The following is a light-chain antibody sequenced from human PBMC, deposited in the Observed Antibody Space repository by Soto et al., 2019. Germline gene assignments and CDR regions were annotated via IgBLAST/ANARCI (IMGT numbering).Light chain of an antibody. J-gene: IGLJ2*01. CDR2: DNN. CDR1: SSNIGNNY. CDR3: GTWDSSLSAYVV. Sequence: QSVLTQPPSVSAAPGQKVTISCSGSSSNIGNNYVSWYQQLPGTAPKLLIYDNNKRPSGIPDRFSGSKSGTSATLGITGLQTEDEADYYCGTWDSSLSAYVVFGGGTKLTVL. V-gene: IGLV1-51*01.